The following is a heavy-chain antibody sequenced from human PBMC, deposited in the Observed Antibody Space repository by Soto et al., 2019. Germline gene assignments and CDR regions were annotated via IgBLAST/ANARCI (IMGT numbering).Heavy chain of an antibody. CDR1: GLNFNDYA. J-gene: IGHJ4*02. Sequence: LRLSCSASGLNFNDYAMHWVHQAAGKGLKYVSSISSNGVSTYYADSVKGRFTISRDNSKNTLYLQMNSLRVEDTAVYYCVKDRFVNYWGQGALVTVSS. CDR2: ISSNGVST. D-gene: IGHD3-3*01. CDR3: VKDRFVNY. V-gene: IGHV3-64D*06.